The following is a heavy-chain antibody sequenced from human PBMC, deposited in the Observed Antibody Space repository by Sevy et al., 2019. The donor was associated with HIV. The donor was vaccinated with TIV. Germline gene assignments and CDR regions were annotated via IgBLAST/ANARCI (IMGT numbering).Heavy chain of an antibody. D-gene: IGHD2-2*01. CDR1: GFILSRYG. CDR3: ARESSSDWYLDY. CDR2: IWYDGSNK. J-gene: IGHJ4*02. Sequence: GGSLRLSCTASGFILSRYGMHWVRQAPGKGLEWVAGIWYDGSNKYYADSVKGRFTISRDNSKNTLILQMNSLRAEDTAVYYCARESSSDWYLDYWGQGTLVTVSS. V-gene: IGHV3-33*01.